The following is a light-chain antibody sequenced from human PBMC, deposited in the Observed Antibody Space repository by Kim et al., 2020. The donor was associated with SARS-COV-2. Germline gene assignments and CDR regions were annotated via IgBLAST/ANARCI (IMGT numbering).Light chain of an antibody. V-gene: IGLV3-1*01. CDR2: QDN. CDR3: QVGDSKV. CDR1: KLGERY. Sequence: ESVSPGQTASITCSGDKLGERYVCWYQQKPGQSPVLVICQDNKRPSGIPERFSGSNSGNTATLTISGTQAIDEADYWCQVGDSKVFGGGTQLTVL. J-gene: IGLJ2*01.